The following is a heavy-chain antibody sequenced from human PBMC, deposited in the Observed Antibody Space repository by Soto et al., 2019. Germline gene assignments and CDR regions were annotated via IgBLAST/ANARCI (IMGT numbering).Heavy chain of an antibody. CDR3: GPL. D-gene: IGHD3-22*01. J-gene: IGHJ4*02. CDR2: IKCDGSEK. CDR1: GFTFSSSW. V-gene: IGHV3-7*01. Sequence: PGGSLRLSCAASGFTFSSSWMHWVCQAPEKGQEWVADIKCDGSEKYYVDSVKGRLTISRDNAKNSLYLQVNSLRAVDDPFMIVGPLWGQGTLVTVSS.